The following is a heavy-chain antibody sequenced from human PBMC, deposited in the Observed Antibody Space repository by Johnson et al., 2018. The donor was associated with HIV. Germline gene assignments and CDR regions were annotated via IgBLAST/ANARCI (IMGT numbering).Heavy chain of an antibody. Sequence: QVQLVESGGGVVQPGRSLRLSCAASGFTFSSYVMHWVRQAPGKGLEWVAVIWFDGSNKYYADSVKGRFTISRDNSKNTLYLQMNSLRAEDTAIYYCVRGRISMTVVDLRGGAFDIWGQGTTVTVSS. V-gene: IGHV3-33*01. D-gene: IGHD3-22*01. CDR2: IWFDGSNK. CDR1: GFTFSSYV. J-gene: IGHJ3*02. CDR3: VRGRISMTVVDLRGGAFDI.